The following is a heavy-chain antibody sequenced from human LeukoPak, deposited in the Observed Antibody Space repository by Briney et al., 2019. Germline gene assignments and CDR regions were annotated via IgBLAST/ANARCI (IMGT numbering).Heavy chain of an antibody. D-gene: IGHD2-2*01. CDR2: IYHSGST. CDR1: GGSISSGSYY. J-gene: IGHJ3*02. Sequence: SETLSLTCTVSGGSISSGSYYWSWIRQPAGKGLEWIGSIYHSGSTYYNPSLKSRVTISVDTSKNQFSLKLSSVTAADTAVYYCASNLVPAAMWYAFDIWGQGTMVTVSS. CDR3: ASNLVPAAMWYAFDI. V-gene: IGHV4-39*07.